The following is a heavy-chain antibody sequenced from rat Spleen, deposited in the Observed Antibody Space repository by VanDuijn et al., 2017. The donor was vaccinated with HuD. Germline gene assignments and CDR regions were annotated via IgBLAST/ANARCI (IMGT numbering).Heavy chain of an antibody. V-gene: IGHV2-6*01. CDR2: ISSGGST. CDR1: GFSLPSYH. J-gene: IGHJ2*01. CDR3: TRGRSGDGYYFDY. Sequence: QVQLKESGPGVVQPSQTLSLTCTVSGFSLPSYHVSWVRQPPGKGLEWIAAISSGGSTYYNSALKSRLSISRDTSKSQVFLKMNSLQTEDTAIYFCTRGRSGDGYYFDYWGQGVMVTVSS. D-gene: IGHD1-1*01.